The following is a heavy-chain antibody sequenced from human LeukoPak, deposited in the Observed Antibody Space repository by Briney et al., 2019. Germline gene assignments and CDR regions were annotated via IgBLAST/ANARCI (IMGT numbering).Heavy chain of an antibody. CDR1: GFTFSSYS. CDR2: ISSSSSTI. V-gene: IGHV3-48*01. Sequence: GGSPRLSCAASGFTFSSYSMNWVRQAPGKGLEWVSYISSSSSTIYYADSVKGRFTISRDNAKNSLYLQMNSLRAEDTAVYYCAGDGTGYSADYWGQGTLVTVSS. CDR3: AGDGTGYSADY. J-gene: IGHJ4*02. D-gene: IGHD5-24*01.